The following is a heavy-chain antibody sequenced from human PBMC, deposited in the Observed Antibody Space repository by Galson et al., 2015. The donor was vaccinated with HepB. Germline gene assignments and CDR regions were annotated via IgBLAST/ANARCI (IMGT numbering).Heavy chain of an antibody. D-gene: IGHD4-23*01. J-gene: IGHJ4*02. CDR2: ISAYNGYT. Sequence: SVKVSCKASGYSFTNYGISWVRQAPGQGLEWMGWISAYNGYTNYAQKFQGRVTMTTDKSTSTAYKALRSLRSDDTAVYYCARVVRGGASYFDYWGQGTLVTVSS. CDR1: GYSFTNYG. V-gene: IGHV1-18*01. CDR3: ARVVRGGASYFDY.